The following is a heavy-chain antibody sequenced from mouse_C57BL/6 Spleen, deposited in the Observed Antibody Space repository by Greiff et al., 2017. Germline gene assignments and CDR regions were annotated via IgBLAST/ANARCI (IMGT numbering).Heavy chain of an antibody. V-gene: IGHV1-61*01. CDR2: IYPSDSET. Sequence: VQLQQPGAELVRPGSSVKLSCKASGYTFTSYWMDWVKQRPGQGLEWIGNIYPSDSETHYNQKFKDKATLTVDKSSSTAYMQLSSLTSEDSAVYYCARSGTTVVERYFDVWGTGTTVTVSS. J-gene: IGHJ1*03. CDR3: ARSGTTVVERYFDV. CDR1: GYTFTSYW. D-gene: IGHD1-1*01.